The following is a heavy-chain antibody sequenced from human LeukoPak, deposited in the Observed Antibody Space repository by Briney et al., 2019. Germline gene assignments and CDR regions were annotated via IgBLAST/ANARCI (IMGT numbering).Heavy chain of an antibody. Sequence: PGGSLRLSCAASGFTVRSNYMSWVRQAAGKGLDCVSVIYSGGSTYYADSVKGRFTISRDNSKNTLYLHMNSLRAADTAVYYCARRLPPPQWFGESEYNWFDPWGQGTLVTVSS. CDR2: IYSGGST. J-gene: IGHJ5*02. V-gene: IGHV3-53*01. D-gene: IGHD3-10*01. CDR1: GFTVRSNY. CDR3: ARRLPPPQWFGESEYNWFDP.